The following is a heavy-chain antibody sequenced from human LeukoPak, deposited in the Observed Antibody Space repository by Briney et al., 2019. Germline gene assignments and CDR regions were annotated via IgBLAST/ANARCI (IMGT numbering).Heavy chain of an antibody. CDR1: GGSISNYY. D-gene: IGHD3-10*01. V-gene: IGHV4-4*07. CDR2: ISTSGTT. CDR3: ARVGKPYYYYMDV. J-gene: IGHJ6*03. Sequence: SETLSLTCTVSGGSISNYYWSWIRQPAGKGLEWIGRISTSGTTNYNPSLKSRGTMSVDTSKNQFSVKLTSVTAADTAVYYCARVGKPYYYYMDVWGKGTTVTVSS.